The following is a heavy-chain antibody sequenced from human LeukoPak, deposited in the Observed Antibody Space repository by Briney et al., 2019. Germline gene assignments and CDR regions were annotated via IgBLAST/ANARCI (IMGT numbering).Heavy chain of an antibody. CDR2: ISGSGGST. Sequence: GGSLRLPCAASGFTFSSYAMSWARQAPGKGLEWVSAISGSGGSTYYADSVKGRFTISRDNSKNTLYLQMNSLRAEDTAVYYCAKDGEYYYDSSGYMDWGQGTLVTVSS. V-gene: IGHV3-23*01. D-gene: IGHD3-22*01. J-gene: IGHJ4*02. CDR1: GFTFSSYA. CDR3: AKDGEYYYDSSGYMD.